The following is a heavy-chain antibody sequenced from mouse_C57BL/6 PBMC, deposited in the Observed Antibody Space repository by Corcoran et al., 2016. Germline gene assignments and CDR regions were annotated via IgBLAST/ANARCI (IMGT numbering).Heavy chain of an antibody. Sequence: EVQLQQSGPELVKPGASVKISCKASGYTFTDYYMNWVKQSHGKSLEWIGDINPNNGGTSYNQKFKGKATLTVDKSSSTAYMELRSLTSEDSVVYYCATTPLAYWGQGTLVTVSA. CDR1: GYTFTDYY. J-gene: IGHJ3*01. V-gene: IGHV1-26*01. CDR2: INPNNGGT. D-gene: IGHD1-1*01. CDR3: ATTPLAY.